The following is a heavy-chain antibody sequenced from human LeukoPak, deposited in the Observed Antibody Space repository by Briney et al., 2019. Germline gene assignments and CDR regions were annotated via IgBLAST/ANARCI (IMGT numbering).Heavy chain of an antibody. Sequence: SETLFLTCTVSGGSISSGSYYWSWIRQPAGKGLEWIGYIHYTGSTDYNPSLRSRVTLSIDMSKNQFSLRLSSVTAADTAVYYCARTGGDCSSGLCYYAMDVWGQGTTVTVS. CDR2: IHYTGST. CDR1: GGSISSGSYY. V-gene: IGHV4-61*10. D-gene: IGHD2-21*02. J-gene: IGHJ6*02. CDR3: ARTGGDCSSGLCYYAMDV.